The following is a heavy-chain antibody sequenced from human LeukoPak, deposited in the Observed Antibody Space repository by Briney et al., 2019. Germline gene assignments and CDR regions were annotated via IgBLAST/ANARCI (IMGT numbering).Heavy chain of an antibody. J-gene: IGHJ4*02. CDR1: GFTFSGYS. Sequence: GGSLRLSCAASGFTFSGYSMNWVRQAPGKELEWVSYITTTSGTVYYADSVKGRFTISRDNANNSLYLQMNSLRAEDTAIYYCARAYSSNWPFDYWGPGTLVTVSS. CDR2: ITTTSGTV. D-gene: IGHD6-13*01. CDR3: ARAYSSNWPFDY. V-gene: IGHV3-48*01.